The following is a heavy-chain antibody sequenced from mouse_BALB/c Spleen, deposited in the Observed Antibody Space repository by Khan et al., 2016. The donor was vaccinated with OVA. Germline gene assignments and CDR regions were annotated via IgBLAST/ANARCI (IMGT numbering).Heavy chain of an antibody. J-gene: IGHJ2*01. CDR3: ARMSEGDFDY. Sequence: EVQLVESGPGLVKPSQSLSLTCTVTGYSITSDYAWNWIRQFPGNKLEWLGFISYSGNTNYNPSLKSRISVTRDTSKNQFFLQLNSVTTEDTATYYCARMSEGDFDYWGQGTTLTVSS. CDR2: ISYSGNT. V-gene: IGHV3-2*02. CDR1: GYSITSDYA.